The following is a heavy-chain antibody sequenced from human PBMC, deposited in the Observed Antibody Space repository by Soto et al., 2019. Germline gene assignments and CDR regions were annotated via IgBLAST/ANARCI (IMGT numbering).Heavy chain of an antibody. CDR1: GYTFSIYG. CDR2: ITADNGDT. D-gene: IGHD7-27*01. V-gene: IGHV1-18*01. Sequence: QIQLVQSGGEVKKPGASVKVSCRASGYTFSIYGITWVRQAPGQGLEWMGWITADNGDTKFAQKLQGRVSLTIDTPTSTAYMELRNLRSDDTALYYCARRTLGSAIGIGDYLGQGTLVTVSS. CDR3: ARRTLGSAIGIGDY. J-gene: IGHJ4*02.